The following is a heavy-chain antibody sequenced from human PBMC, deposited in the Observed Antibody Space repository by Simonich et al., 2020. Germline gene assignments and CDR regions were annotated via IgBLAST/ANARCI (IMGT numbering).Heavy chain of an antibody. CDR3: ARLPDY. CDR2: IYYSGST. V-gene: IGHV4-59*08. Sequence: QVQLQELGPGLVKPSETLSLTCTVSGGSISSYYWSWIRQPPGKGLEWIGYIYYSGSTNYNPSLKSRVTISVDTSKNQFSLKLSSVTAADTAVYYCARLPDYWGQGTLVTVSS. CDR1: GGSISSYY. J-gene: IGHJ4*02.